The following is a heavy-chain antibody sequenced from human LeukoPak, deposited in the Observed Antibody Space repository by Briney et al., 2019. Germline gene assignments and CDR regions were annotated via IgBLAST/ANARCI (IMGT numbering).Heavy chain of an antibody. CDR2: INPNSGGT. D-gene: IGHD3-10*01. V-gene: IGHV1-2*02. J-gene: IGHJ4*02. CDR1: GYTFTGYY. CDR3: ARVVGGNYYGSETDDS. Sequence: ASVKVSCKASGYTFTGYYMHWVRQAPGQGLEWMGWINPNSGGTKYAQKFQGRVTMTRDTSISTAYMELSRLRSDDTAVYYCARVVGGNYYGSETDDSWGQGTLVTVSS.